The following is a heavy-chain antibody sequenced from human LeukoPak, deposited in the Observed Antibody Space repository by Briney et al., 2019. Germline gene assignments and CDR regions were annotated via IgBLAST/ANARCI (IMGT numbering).Heavy chain of an antibody. J-gene: IGHJ4*02. V-gene: IGHV3-23*01. D-gene: IGHD2-15*01. Sequence: PGGSLRLSCAASGFTFSSYAMSWVRQAPGKGLEWVSAISGSGGSTYYADSVKGRFTISRDNAKNSLYLQMNSLRAEDTAVYYCARDSARAADYWGQGTLVTVSS. CDR3: ARDSARAADY. CDR2: ISGSGGST. CDR1: GFTFSSYA.